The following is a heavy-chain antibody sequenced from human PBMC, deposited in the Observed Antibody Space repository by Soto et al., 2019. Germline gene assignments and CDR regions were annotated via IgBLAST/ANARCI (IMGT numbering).Heavy chain of an antibody. V-gene: IGHV3-43*01. Sequence: GGSLRLSCAASGFTFDDYTMHWVRQAPGKGLEWVSLISWDGGSTYYADSVKGRFTISRDNSKNSLYLQMNSLRTEDTALYYCAINQGYNSGSLDYYYYYGMDVWGQGTTVTVSS. CDR1: GFTFDDYT. CDR3: AINQGYNSGSLDYYYYYGMDV. J-gene: IGHJ6*02. CDR2: ISWDGGST. D-gene: IGHD1-26*01.